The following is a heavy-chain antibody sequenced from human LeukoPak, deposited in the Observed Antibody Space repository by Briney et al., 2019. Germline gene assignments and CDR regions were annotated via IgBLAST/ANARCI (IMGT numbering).Heavy chain of an antibody. CDR3: ATIGAYYYDSSGYYSTPKDY. Sequence: SVKVSCKASGGTFSSYAISWVRQAPGQGLEWMGGIIPIFGTANYAQKFQGRVTIAADKSTSTAYMELSSLRSEDTAVYYCATIGAYYYDSSGYYSTPKDYWGQGTLVTVSS. CDR1: GGTFSSYA. V-gene: IGHV1-69*06. CDR2: IIPIFGTA. D-gene: IGHD3-22*01. J-gene: IGHJ4*02.